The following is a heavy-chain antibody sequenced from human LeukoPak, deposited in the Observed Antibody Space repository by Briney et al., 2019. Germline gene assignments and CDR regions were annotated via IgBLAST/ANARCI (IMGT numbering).Heavy chain of an antibody. Sequence: ASVKVSCKASGYTFTSYDINWVRQATGQGLEWMGWMNPNSGNTGYAQKFQGRVTMTRNTSISTAYMELSSLRSEDTAVYYCATVTHFLGYYDSSGYSPPYYYYYGMDVWGQGTTVTVSS. D-gene: IGHD3-22*01. CDR1: GYTFTSYD. J-gene: IGHJ6*02. CDR2: MNPNSGNT. V-gene: IGHV1-8*01. CDR3: ATVTHFLGYYDSSGYSPPYYYYYGMDV.